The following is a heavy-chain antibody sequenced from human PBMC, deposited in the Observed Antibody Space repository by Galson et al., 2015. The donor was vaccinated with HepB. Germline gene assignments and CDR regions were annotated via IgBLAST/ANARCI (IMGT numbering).Heavy chain of an antibody. D-gene: IGHD3-3*01. CDR3: AKDGGSGLRCLEWVVSGNYFDH. CDR1: GFTFSDHA. Sequence: SLRLSCAASGFTFSDHAMHWVRQAPGKGLEWVAVVSFGGNNIYYADSVKGRFTVSRENSKNMLYLQMNSLRLEDTAIYYCAKDGGSGLRCLEWVVSGNYFDHWGQGSLVTVSS. CDR2: VSFGGNNI. V-gene: IGHV3-30*04. J-gene: IGHJ4*02.